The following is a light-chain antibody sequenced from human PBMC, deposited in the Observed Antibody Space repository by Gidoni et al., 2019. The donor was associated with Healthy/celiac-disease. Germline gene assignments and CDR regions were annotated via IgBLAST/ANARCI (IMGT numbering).Light chain of an antibody. Sequence: QSALTPPASVSGSPGQSITISCTGTSSDVVGYNYVAWYQQHPGKAPKLMIYDVSNRTSGVSNRFSGSKSGNTASLTISGLQAEDEADYYCSAYTSSSTRDVFGTGTNGTVL. CDR3: SAYTSSSTRDV. CDR2: DVS. J-gene: IGLJ1*01. V-gene: IGLV2-14*03. CDR1: SSDVVGYNY.